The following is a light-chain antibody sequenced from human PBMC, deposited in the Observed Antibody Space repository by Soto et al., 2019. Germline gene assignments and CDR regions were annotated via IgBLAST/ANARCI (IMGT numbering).Light chain of an antibody. Sequence: EIVLTQSPATLSLSPGERATLSCRASQSVDSYLAWYQQKPGQAPRLLIYDASNRATGIPARFSGKGSGTDFTLTISSLEPEDFAVYYCQQRSNWPPITFGQGTRLEI. CDR1: QSVDSY. V-gene: IGKV3-11*01. J-gene: IGKJ5*01. CDR2: DAS. CDR3: QQRSNWPPIT.